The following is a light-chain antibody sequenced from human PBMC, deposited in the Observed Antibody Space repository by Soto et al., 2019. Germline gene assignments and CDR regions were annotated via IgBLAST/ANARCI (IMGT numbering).Light chain of an antibody. CDR1: QTISSW. V-gene: IGKV1-5*03. Sequence: DIQMTQTPSTLSVSVGDRFTITCLASQTISSWLAWYQQKPGKAPKLLIYKASTLKSGVPSRFSGSGSGTEFTLTISSLQPDDFATYYCQHYNSYSEAFGQRTMVDVK. CDR3: QHYNSYSEA. J-gene: IGKJ1*01. CDR2: KAS.